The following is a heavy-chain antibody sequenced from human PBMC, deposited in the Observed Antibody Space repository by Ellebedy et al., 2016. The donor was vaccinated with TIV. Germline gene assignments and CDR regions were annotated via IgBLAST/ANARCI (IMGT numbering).Heavy chain of an antibody. V-gene: IGHV4-59*01. CDR1: GGSISSTY. CDR2: IYYTAST. D-gene: IGHD3-22*01. Sequence: SETLSLXXTVSGGSISSTYWSWIRQPPGKGLEWIGYIYYTASTNYNPSLKSRVTMSVDTSKNQFSLKLNSVTAADTAVYYCARGRIYYYDSSGYHYYFDYWGQGTLVTVSS. CDR3: ARGRIYYYDSSGYHYYFDY. J-gene: IGHJ4*02.